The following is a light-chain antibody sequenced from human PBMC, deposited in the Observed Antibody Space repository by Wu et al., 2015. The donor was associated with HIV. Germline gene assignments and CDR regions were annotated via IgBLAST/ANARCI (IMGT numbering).Light chain of an antibody. CDR2: DAS. CDR1: QSVSSN. Sequence: EIVLTQSPATLSVSPGERATLSCRASQSVSSNLAWYQQKPGQAPRLLIYDASTRATGVPARFSASGSGTDFTLSISSLEPDDFAVYYCQHRSNWPPWTFGQGTKVEIK. V-gene: IGKV3-11*01. J-gene: IGKJ1*01. CDR3: QHRSNWPPWT.